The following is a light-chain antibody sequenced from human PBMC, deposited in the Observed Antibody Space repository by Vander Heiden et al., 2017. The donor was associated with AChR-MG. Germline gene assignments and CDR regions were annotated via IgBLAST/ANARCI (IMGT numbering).Light chain of an antibody. Sequence: DLPMTQSSPSPAAALGDEVTTTSRGRRSISSYLYGYHQKPAKAPKLLIYAAASLQSGVPSRLSSSRSGTDFTLTISTLQPEDFATYYCQQRYYTPPETFGQGTKLEIK. CDR1: RSISSY. V-gene: IGKV1-39*01. CDR3: QQRYYTPPET. J-gene: IGKJ2*01. CDR2: AAA.